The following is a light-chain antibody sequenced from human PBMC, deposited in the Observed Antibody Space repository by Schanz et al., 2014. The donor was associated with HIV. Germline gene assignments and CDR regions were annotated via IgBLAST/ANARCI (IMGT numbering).Light chain of an antibody. J-gene: IGKJ1*01. CDR3: QQYNNRPWT. Sequence: EIVLTQSPGTLSLSPGERATLSCRASQSVSSSYLAWYQQKPGQAPRLHIYGASSRATGIPDRFSGSGSGTEFSLTISSLKSEDSAMFYCQQYNNRPWTFGQGTKVEIK. CDR2: GAS. CDR1: QSVSSSY. V-gene: IGKV3-20*01.